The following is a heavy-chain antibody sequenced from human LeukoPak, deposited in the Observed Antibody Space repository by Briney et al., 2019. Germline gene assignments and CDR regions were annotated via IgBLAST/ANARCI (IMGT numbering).Heavy chain of an antibody. Sequence: GGSLRLSCAASGFTFSSYAMSWVRQAPGKGLEWVSAISGSGGSTYYADSVKGRFTISRDNSKNTLYLQMNSLRAEDTAVYYCAKDPSSLRSSWYNWFDPWGQGTLVTVSS. CDR1: GFTFSSYA. CDR3: AKDPSSLRSSWYNWFDP. J-gene: IGHJ5*02. D-gene: IGHD6-13*01. CDR2: ISGSGGST. V-gene: IGHV3-23*01.